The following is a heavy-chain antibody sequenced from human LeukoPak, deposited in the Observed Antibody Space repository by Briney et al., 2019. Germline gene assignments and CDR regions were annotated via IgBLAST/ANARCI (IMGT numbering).Heavy chain of an antibody. D-gene: IGHD5-12*01. V-gene: IGHV4-38-2*01. CDR1: GYSVSSGYY. CDR2: IYHSGST. CDR3: ARSSRGSSGDDSAREIFDY. Sequence: SETLSLTCAVSGYSVSSGYYWGWIRQPPGKGLEWIGSIYHSGSTFYNPSLKSRVTISVDTSKNQFSLKLSSVTAADTAVYYCARSSRGSSGDDSAREIFDYWGQGTLVTVSS. J-gene: IGHJ4*02.